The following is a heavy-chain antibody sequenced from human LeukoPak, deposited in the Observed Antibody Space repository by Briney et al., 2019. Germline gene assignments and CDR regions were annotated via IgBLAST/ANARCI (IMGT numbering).Heavy chain of an antibody. CDR3: TKDLRLGYGDPQPPDYYYYGMDV. Sequence: GGSLRLSCAGSGFTFSNYGMHWVRQAPGKGPEWVAVISYDGTNKYYADSVKGRFTISRDNSKNTLYLQMNSLRAEDTAVYYCTKDLRLGYGDPQPPDYYYYGMDVWGQGTTVTVSS. D-gene: IGHD4-17*01. J-gene: IGHJ6*02. CDR2: ISYDGTNK. CDR1: GFTFSNYG. V-gene: IGHV3-30*18.